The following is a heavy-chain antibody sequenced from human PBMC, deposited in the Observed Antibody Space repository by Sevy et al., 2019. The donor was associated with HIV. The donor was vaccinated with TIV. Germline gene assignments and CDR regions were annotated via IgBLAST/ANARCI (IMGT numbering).Heavy chain of an antibody. CDR3: TRNGGAFDNGFDP. CDR2: ISSSGSSI. J-gene: IGHJ5*02. Sequence: GGSLRLSCTASGFTFSSYDMNWVRQAPGKGLEWVSKISSSGSSIYYADSVKGRFTISRDKAKNSLNLQMNSVRAEDTAFYYCTRNGGAFDNGFDPWGQGTLVTVSS. V-gene: IGHV3-48*03. CDR1: GFTFSSYD. D-gene: IGHD2-8*01.